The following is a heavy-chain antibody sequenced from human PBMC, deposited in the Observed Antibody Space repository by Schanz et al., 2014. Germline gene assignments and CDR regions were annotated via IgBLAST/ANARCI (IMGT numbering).Heavy chain of an antibody. V-gene: IGHV3-23*04. D-gene: IGHD1-26*01. J-gene: IGHJ4*02. Sequence: EVQLVESGGGLVQPGKSLRLSCAASGFTFDKYAMGWVRQARGKGLEWVSAMNESHSTIYYADSVRGRFTISRDNAENTLFLQMNSLRAEDTAVYYCARDHTTESYYSAGPPIDYWGQGTLLTVSS. CDR1: GFTFDKYA. CDR3: ARDHTTESYYSAGPPIDY. CDR2: MNESHSTI.